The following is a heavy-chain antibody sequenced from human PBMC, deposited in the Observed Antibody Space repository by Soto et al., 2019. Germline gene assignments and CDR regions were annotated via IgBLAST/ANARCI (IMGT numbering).Heavy chain of an antibody. CDR1: GRTFSSYT. J-gene: IGHJ4*02. Sequence: SVKVSCKASGRTFSSYTIIWVRQAPGQGLEWMGRIIPILGIANYAQKFQGRVTITADKSTSTAYMELSSLRSEDKAVYYCARDQAGGGELFYWGQGTLVTVSS. V-gene: IGHV1-69*04. D-gene: IGHD3-10*01. CDR2: IIPILGIA. CDR3: ARDQAGGGELFY.